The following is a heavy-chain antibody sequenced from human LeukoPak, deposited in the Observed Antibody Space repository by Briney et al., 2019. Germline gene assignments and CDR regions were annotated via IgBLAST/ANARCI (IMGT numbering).Heavy chain of an antibody. CDR2: IYYSGST. D-gene: IGHD6-13*01. Sequence: PSETLSLTCTVSGGSISSSSYYWGWIRQPPVKGLEWIGSIYYSGSTYYNPSLKSRVTISVDTSKNQFSLKLSSVTAADTAVYYCASPGIAAAGTWDYWGQGTLVTVSS. V-gene: IGHV4-39*01. CDR1: GGSISSSSYY. CDR3: ASPGIAAAGTWDY. J-gene: IGHJ4*02.